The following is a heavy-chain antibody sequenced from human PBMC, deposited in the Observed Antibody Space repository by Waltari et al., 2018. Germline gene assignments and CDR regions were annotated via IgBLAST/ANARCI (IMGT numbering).Heavy chain of an antibody. J-gene: IGHJ2*01. CDR2: ISGSGGST. CDR1: GFPFSSYA. V-gene: IGHV3-23*01. Sequence: EVQLLESGGGLVQPGGSLRLSCAASGFPFSSYAMSWVRQAPGKGLGVGVAISGSGGSTYYADSVKGRFTISRDNSKNTLYLQMNSLRAEETAVYYCAKIGSSSYWYFDLWGRGTLVTVSS. CDR3: AKIGSSSYWYFDL. D-gene: IGHD1-26*01.